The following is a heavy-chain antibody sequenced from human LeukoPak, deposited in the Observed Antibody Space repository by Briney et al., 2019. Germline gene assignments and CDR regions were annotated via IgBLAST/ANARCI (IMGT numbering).Heavy chain of an antibody. D-gene: IGHD6-13*01. CDR3: ARDQIAAAGTPFDY. CDR1: GFTFSSYS. CDR2: ISSSSSYI. V-gene: IGHV3-21*01. J-gene: IGHJ4*02. Sequence: GGSLRLSCAASGFTFSSYSMNWVRQAPGKGLEWVSSISSSSSYIYYADSVKGRFTISRYNAKNSLYLQMNSLRAEDTAVYYCARDQIAAAGTPFDYWGQGTPVTVSS.